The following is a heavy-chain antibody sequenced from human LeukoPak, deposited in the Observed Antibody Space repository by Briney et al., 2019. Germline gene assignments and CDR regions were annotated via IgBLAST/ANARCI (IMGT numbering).Heavy chain of an antibody. D-gene: IGHD4-11*01. CDR3: ARDNILYSNSVNAFDM. V-gene: IGHV1-18*01. Sequence: VASVKVSCRASGYTFNSYAINWARQAPGQGLEWMGWISPFNGNTNYGHKFQGRVTMTTDTSTSTVYMEVRSLRSDDTAVYYCARDNILYSNSVNAFDMWGQGTKVTVSS. CDR1: GYTFNSYA. J-gene: IGHJ3*02. CDR2: ISPFNGNT.